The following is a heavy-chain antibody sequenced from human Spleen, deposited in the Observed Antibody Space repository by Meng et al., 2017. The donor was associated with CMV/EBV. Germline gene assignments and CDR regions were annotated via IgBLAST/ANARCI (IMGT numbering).Heavy chain of an antibody. V-gene: IGHV4-59*01. CDR3: ACRSGSYPTYYFDY. J-gene: IGHJ4*02. Sequence: SETLSLTCTVSGGSISSYYWSWIRQPPGKGLEWIGYIYYSGSTNYNPSLKSRVTISVDTSKNQFSLKLSSVTAADTAVYYCACRSGSYPTYYFDYWGQGTLVTVSS. D-gene: IGHD1-26*01. CDR1: GGSISSYY. CDR2: IYYSGST.